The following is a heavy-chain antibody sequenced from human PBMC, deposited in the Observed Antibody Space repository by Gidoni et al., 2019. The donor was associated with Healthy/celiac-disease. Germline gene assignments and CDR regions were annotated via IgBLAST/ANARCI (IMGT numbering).Heavy chain of an antibody. V-gene: IGHV3-53*04. CDR2: IYSGGST. J-gene: IGHJ6*02. CDR3: ARSDFWSGYGNYGMDV. D-gene: IGHD3-3*01. CDR1: GFTVSSNY. Sequence: EVQLVESGGGLVKPGGSLRLSWASSGFTVSSNYMSWVRQAPGKGLGWVSVIYSGGSTYYADSVKGRFTISRHNSKNTLYLQMNSLRAEDTAVYYCARSDFWSGYGNYGMDVWGQGTTVTFSS.